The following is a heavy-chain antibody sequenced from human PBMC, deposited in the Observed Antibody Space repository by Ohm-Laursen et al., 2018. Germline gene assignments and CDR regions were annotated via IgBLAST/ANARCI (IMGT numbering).Heavy chain of an antibody. CDR3: ARDLRTTVTTLGY. D-gene: IGHD4-17*01. CDR2: IWYDGSNK. Sequence: LSLTCAASGFTFSSYGMHWVRQAPGKGLEWVAVIWYDGSNKYYADSVKGRFTISRDNSKNTLYLQMNSLRAEDTAVYYCARDLRTTVTTLGYWGQGTLVTVSS. V-gene: IGHV3-33*01. CDR1: GFTFSSYG. J-gene: IGHJ4*02.